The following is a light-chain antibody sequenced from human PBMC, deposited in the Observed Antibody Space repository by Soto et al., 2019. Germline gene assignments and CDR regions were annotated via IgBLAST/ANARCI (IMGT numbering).Light chain of an antibody. CDR2: HAS. CDR1: QSVGSS. J-gene: IGKJ2*01. CDR3: QHHFNWPPFA. V-gene: IGKV3-15*01. Sequence: IVMTQSPATLSVSPGERATLSCRASQSVGSSLAWYQQKPGQAPRLLIYHASTRTTAVPARFSGSGSGTEFTLTISSLQSEDFAVYHCQHHFNWPPFAIGPGTKLEI.